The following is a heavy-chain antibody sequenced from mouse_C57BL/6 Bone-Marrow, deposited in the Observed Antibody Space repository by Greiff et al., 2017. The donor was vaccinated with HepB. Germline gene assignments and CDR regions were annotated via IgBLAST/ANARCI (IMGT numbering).Heavy chain of an antibody. V-gene: IGHV1-19*01. CDR1: GYTFTDYY. CDR2: INPYNGGT. J-gene: IGHJ2*01. D-gene: IGHD1-1*01. CDR3: ARYYYGSGDY. Sequence: EVQLQQSGPVLVKPGASVKMSCKASGYTFTDYYMNWVKQSHGKSLEWIGVINPYNGGTSYNQKFKGKATLTVDKSSSTAYMELNSLTSEDSAVYYCARYYYGSGDYWGQGTTLTVSS.